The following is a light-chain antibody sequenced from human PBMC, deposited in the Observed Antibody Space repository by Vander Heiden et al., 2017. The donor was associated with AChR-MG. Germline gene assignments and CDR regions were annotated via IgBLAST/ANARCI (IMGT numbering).Light chain of an antibody. V-gene: IGLV3-19*01. CDR3: TSRDNSGRWV. Sequence: SSELTQDPAVSVALGQTVRITCQGDSLRNYSASWYQQKPRQAPVVVIYGKNNRPSGIPDRFSGSSSGDTASLTITGAQAEDETDYYCTSRDNSGRWVFGGGTKLSVL. J-gene: IGLJ3*02. CDR2: GKN. CDR1: SLRNYS.